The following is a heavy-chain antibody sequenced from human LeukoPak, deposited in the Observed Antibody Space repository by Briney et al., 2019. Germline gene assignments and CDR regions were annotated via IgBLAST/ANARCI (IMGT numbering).Heavy chain of an antibody. CDR1: GFTFSSYG. Sequence: GGSLRLSCAASGFTFSSYGMHWVRQAPGKGLEWVAVISYDGSNKYYADSVKGRFTISRDNSKNTLYLQMNSLRVEDTAVYYCARSNGWYLDYWGHGTLVTVSS. D-gene: IGHD6-19*01. V-gene: IGHV3-30*03. CDR3: ARSNGWYLDY. CDR2: ISYDGSNK. J-gene: IGHJ4*01.